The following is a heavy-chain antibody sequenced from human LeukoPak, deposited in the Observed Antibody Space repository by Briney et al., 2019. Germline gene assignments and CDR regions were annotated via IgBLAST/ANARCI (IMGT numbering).Heavy chain of an antibody. CDR3: AKGVTGTTSWFDP. J-gene: IGHJ5*02. CDR2: ISWNSGSI. V-gene: IGHV3-9*01. CDR1: GFTFDDYA. Sequence: GGSLRLSCAASGFTFDDYAMHWVRHAPGKGLEWVSGISWNSGSIVYADSVRGRFTISRDNAKNSLYLQMNSLRAEDTALYYCAKGVTGTTSWFDPWGQGTLVTVSS. D-gene: IGHD1-7*01.